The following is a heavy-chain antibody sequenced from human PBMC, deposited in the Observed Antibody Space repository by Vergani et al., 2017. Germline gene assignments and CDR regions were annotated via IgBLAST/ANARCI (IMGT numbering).Heavy chain of an antibody. V-gene: IGHV3-23*01. CDR2: VSGSSATP. CDR3: TKGSRGYTGYFFDY. D-gene: IGHD5-12*01. Sequence: EVQLLESGGGLVQPGGSLRLSCEASGFSFPGYAMSWVPQAPGKGLEWVSSVSGSSATPYYADSVKGRFIISRDNSKNTLHLQMNSLRADDTAVYYCTKGSRGYTGYFFDYWGQGTLATVSS. CDR1: GFSFPGYA. J-gene: IGHJ4*02.